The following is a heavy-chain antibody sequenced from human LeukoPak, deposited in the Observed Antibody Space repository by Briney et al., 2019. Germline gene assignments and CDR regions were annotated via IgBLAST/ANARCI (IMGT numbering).Heavy chain of an antibody. CDR3: ARRGIATRTSLFDY. Sequence: SETLSLTCAVSGGSISSINLWSWVRQPPGKGLEWIGEMYLSGTTHYNPSLKSRVTISVDTSKNQFSLKLSSVTAADTAVYYCARRGIATRTSLFDYWGQGTLVTVSS. V-gene: IGHV4-4*02. CDR2: MYLSGTT. J-gene: IGHJ4*02. D-gene: IGHD6-6*01. CDR1: GGSISSINL.